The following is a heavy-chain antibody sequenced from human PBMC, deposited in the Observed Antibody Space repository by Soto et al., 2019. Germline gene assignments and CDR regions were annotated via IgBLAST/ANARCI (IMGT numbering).Heavy chain of an antibody. CDR3: ARGLRNYYGVDV. CDR1: GFTFSDYW. V-gene: IGHV3-74*01. CDR2: IKFDGSFT. J-gene: IGHJ6*02. Sequence: EVQLVESGGGLVQPGGSLRLSYVASGFTFSDYWMHWVRQAPGKGLVWASRIKFDGSFTSHADSVKGRFTISRDNARNTVHLQMDSLRAEDTGVYYCARGLRNYYGVDVWGQGTTVTVSS. D-gene: IGHD4-17*01.